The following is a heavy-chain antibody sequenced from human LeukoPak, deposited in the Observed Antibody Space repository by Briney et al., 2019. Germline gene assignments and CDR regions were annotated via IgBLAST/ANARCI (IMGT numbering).Heavy chain of an antibody. J-gene: IGHJ6*02. CDR1: GYTLTELS. Sequence: ASVKVSCKVSGYTLTELSMHWVRQAPGKGLEWMGGFDPEDGETIYAQKFQGRVTMTEDTSTDTAYMELSSLRSEDTAVYYCAKLGYSSGWSPENIPNYYYYGMDVWGQGTTVTVSS. CDR2: FDPEDGET. V-gene: IGHV1-24*01. CDR3: AKLGYSSGWSPENIPNYYYYGMDV. D-gene: IGHD6-19*01.